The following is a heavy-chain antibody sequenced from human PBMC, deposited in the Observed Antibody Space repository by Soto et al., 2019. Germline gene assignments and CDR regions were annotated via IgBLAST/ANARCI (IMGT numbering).Heavy chain of an antibody. CDR3: ARQIGTTLYF. V-gene: IGHV5-51*01. CDR2: IFPPDSET. J-gene: IGHJ4*02. D-gene: IGHD3-16*01. Sequence: GESLKISCQGSEHSFSSYWIAWVRQMPGKGLEFMGIIFPPDSETRYSPSFQGQVTISVDKSINTAYLQWSSLKASDTAIYYCARQIGTTLYFWGQGTLVTVSS. CDR1: EHSFSSYW.